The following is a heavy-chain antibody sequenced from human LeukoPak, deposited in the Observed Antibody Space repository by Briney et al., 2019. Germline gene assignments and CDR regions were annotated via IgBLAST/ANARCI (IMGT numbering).Heavy chain of an antibody. CDR3: AKDIAVATITMGFDY. J-gene: IGHJ4*02. CDR2: ISSSGSTI. CDR1: GFTFSSYE. V-gene: IGHV3-48*03. Sequence: GGSLRLSCAASGFTFSSYEMNWVRQAPGKGLEWVSYISSSGSTIYYADSVKGRFTISRDNSKNSLYLQMNSLRTEDTALYYCAKDIAVATITMGFDYWGQGTLVTVSS. D-gene: IGHD5-12*01.